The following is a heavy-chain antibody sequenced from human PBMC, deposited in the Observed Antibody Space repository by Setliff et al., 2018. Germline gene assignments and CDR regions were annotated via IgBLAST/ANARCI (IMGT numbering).Heavy chain of an antibody. CDR1: GFTFSSYA. CDR2: ISYDGSNK. D-gene: IGHD4-4*01. J-gene: IGHJ6*03. CDR3: ARSTETFSGEDFYFFYYMDV. Sequence: PGGSLRLSCAASGFTFSSYAMHWVRQAPGKGLEWVAVISYDGSNKYYADSVKGRFTISRDNSKNTLYLQMSSLRPEDTALYYCARSTETFSGEDFYFFYYMDVWGKGTTVTVSS. V-gene: IGHV3-30*04.